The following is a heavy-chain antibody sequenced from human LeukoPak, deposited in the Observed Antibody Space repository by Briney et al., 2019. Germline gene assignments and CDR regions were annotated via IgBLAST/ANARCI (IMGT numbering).Heavy chain of an antibody. J-gene: IGHJ6*03. CDR1: GFSISSYA. CDR2: ISCSGGST. Sequence: NPGGPLSLSCAASGFSISSYARSWVRQPPGKGLEWVSAISCSGGSTYYAASVKGRFTISRANTKNTLYLQMNSLSAEDTAEYYCAKDFLEDSERPYYKYVCGKGATVTVSS. CDR3: AKDFLEDSERPYYKYV. D-gene: IGHD1-1*01. V-gene: IGHV3-23*01.